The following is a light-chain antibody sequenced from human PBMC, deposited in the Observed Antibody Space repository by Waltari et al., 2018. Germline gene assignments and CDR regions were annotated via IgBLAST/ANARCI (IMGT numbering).Light chain of an antibody. J-gene: IGLJ1*01. CDR1: SSHLGSHY. CDR3: ASWDDSHYV. V-gene: IGLV1-47*01. CDR2: RNN. Sequence: QSVLTQSPSASETPGQRVIISCSVSSSHLGSHYPYWYQQLPGTAPKLHTYRNNQRPSGVPDRFSASKSGTSASLAISGLRSEDEAVYYCASWDDSHYVFGTGTQVTVL.